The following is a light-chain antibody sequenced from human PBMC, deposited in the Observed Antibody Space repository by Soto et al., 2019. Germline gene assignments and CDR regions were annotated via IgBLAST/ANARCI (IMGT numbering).Light chain of an antibody. V-gene: IGKV2-28*01. CDR1: QSLLHSNGYNY. CDR3: MQALQTPLT. CDR2: LGS. J-gene: IGKJ4*01. Sequence: DIVMNQSPLSLPVTPGEPASISCRSSQSLLHSNGYNYLDWYLQKPGQSPQLLIYLGSNRASGVPDRCSGSRSGTDFTLKISRVEAEDVGFYYCMQALQTPLTFGGGTKVEIK.